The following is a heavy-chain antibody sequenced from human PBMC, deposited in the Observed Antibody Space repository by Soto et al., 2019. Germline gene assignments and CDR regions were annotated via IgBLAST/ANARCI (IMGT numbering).Heavy chain of an antibody. CDR2: IYYTGTI. D-gene: IGHD2-15*01. V-gene: IGHV4-31*03. Sequence: PAETLSLTCTVSGGSTSSSGYYWSWIRQRPGKGLEWIGYIYYTGTINYNPSLKSRLTISVDTSKNQFSLKLNSVTAADTAVYYCARESGGRNIAAFDIWGQGKRVPVS. J-gene: IGHJ3*02. CDR3: ARESGGRNIAAFDI. CDR1: GGSTSSSGYY.